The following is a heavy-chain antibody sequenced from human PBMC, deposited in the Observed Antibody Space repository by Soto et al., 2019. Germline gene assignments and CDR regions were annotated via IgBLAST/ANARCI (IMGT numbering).Heavy chain of an antibody. Sequence: GGSLRLSCAASGFTSSDAWMSWVRQAPGKGLEWVGRIKSNSDGATTDYAAPVKGRFTISRDDSTNMLYLQMNSLRAEDTAVYYCARGSYDSNAGDYYYGMDVWGQGTTVTVSS. CDR1: GFTSSDAW. V-gene: IGHV3-15*01. CDR3: ARGSYDSNAGDYYYGMDV. D-gene: IGHD3-22*01. J-gene: IGHJ6*02. CDR2: IKSNSDGATT.